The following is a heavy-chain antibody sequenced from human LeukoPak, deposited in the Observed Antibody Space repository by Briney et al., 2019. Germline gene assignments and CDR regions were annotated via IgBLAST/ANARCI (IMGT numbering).Heavy chain of an antibody. V-gene: IGHV3-23*01. Sequence: GGSLRLSCAASGFTFSSYAMRWVRQAPGKGLEWVSAISGSGGSTYYADSVKGRFTISRDNSKNTLYLQMNSLRAEDTAVYYCAKDPESSSWYSEGNWFDPWGQGTLVTVSS. J-gene: IGHJ5*02. D-gene: IGHD6-13*01. CDR3: AKDPESSSWYSEGNWFDP. CDR2: ISGSGGST. CDR1: GFTFSSYA.